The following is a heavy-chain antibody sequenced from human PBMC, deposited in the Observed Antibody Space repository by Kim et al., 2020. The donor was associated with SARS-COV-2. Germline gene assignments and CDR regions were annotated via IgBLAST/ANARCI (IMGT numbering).Heavy chain of an antibody. Sequence: ASVKVSCKASGYTFTGYYMHWVRQAPGQGLEWMGRINPNSGGTNYAQKFQGRVTMTRDTSISTAYMELSRLRSDDTAVYYCARSPSHYGDYPLGAFDIWGQGTMVTVSS. D-gene: IGHD4-17*01. J-gene: IGHJ3*02. CDR1: GYTFTGYY. V-gene: IGHV1-2*06. CDR3: ARSPSHYGDYPLGAFDI. CDR2: INPNSGGT.